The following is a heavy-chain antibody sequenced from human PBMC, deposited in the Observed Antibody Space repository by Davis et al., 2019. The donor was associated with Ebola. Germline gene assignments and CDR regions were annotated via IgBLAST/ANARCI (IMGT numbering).Heavy chain of an antibody. V-gene: IGHV1-18*01. D-gene: IGHD3-16*02. CDR2: ISAYNGNT. CDR3: ARGDDYIWGSYRFDY. CDR1: GYTFTSYG. Sequence: ASVKVSCKASGYTFTSYGISWVRQAPGQGLEWMGWISAYNGNTNYAQKLQGRVTMTTDTSTSTAYMELRSLRSDDTAVYYCARGDDYIWGSYRFDYWGQGTLVTVSS. J-gene: IGHJ4*02.